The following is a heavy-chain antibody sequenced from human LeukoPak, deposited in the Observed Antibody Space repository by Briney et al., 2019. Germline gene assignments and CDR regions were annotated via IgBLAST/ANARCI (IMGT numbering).Heavy chain of an antibody. J-gene: IGHJ4*02. CDR2: ISYDGSDE. CDR1: GFYISSYG. CDR3: AKEGFGERLKSLDY. V-gene: IGHV3-30*18. Sequence: GGSLRLSCVASGFYISSYGMHWFRQVPDKGLEWVAVISYDGSDEHYADSVRGRFTISRDNSENTLYLQMNSLRAEDTAVYYCAKEGFGERLKSLDYWGQGTLVTVSS. D-gene: IGHD3-10*01.